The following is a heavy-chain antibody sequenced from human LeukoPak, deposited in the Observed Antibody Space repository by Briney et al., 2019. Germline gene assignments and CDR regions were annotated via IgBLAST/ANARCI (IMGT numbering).Heavy chain of an antibody. Sequence: PGGSLRLSCAASGFTFSSYAMSWVRQAPGKGLEWVSAISGSGGSTYYADSVKGRFTISRDNSKNTLYLQMNSLRAGDTAVYYCANGRWGQWRPKLFDYWGQGTLVTVSS. D-gene: IGHD6-19*01. CDR3: ANGRWGQWRPKLFDY. CDR2: ISGSGGST. J-gene: IGHJ4*02. V-gene: IGHV3-23*01. CDR1: GFTFSSYA.